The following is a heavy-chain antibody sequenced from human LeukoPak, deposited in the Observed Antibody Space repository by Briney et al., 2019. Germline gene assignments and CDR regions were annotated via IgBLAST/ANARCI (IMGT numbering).Heavy chain of an antibody. CDR2: ISSNGGST. D-gene: IGHD3-16*02. Sequence: PGGSLRLSCAASGFTFSSYAMHWVRQAPGKGLEYVSAISSNGGSTYYANSVKGRFTISRDNSKNTLYLQMNSLGAEDTAVYYCAKGPATYVWGSYPAFDYWGKGTLVTVSS. CDR1: GFTFSSYA. J-gene: IGHJ4*02. V-gene: IGHV3-64*01. CDR3: AKGPATYVWGSYPAFDY.